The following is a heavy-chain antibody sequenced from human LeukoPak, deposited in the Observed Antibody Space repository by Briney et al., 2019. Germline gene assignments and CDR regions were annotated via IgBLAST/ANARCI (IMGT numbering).Heavy chain of an antibody. Sequence: ASVKVSCTVSGYTLTELSMHWVRQAPGKGLEWMGGFDPEDGETIYAQKFKGRVTMTEDTSTDTAYMELSSLRSEDTAVYYCATSENYDFWTGYRYWGQGTLVTVSS. V-gene: IGHV1-24*01. J-gene: IGHJ4*02. CDR3: ATSENYDFWTGYRY. D-gene: IGHD3-3*01. CDR2: FDPEDGET. CDR1: GYTLTELS.